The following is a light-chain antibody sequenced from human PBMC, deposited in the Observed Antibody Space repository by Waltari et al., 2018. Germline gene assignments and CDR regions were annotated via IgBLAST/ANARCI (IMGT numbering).Light chain of an antibody. CDR3: QQRGNLPET. CDR1: QNVTRF. J-gene: IGKJ2*01. CDR2: DAS. Sequence: EIVLTQSPGTLSLSPGERATITCRARQNVTRFLAWYQQKRGQAPRLLIYDASKRATGIPDRISGSGSGTDFTLTISSLEPEDFAIYYCQQRGNLPETFGRGTRVGMK. V-gene: IGKV3-11*01.